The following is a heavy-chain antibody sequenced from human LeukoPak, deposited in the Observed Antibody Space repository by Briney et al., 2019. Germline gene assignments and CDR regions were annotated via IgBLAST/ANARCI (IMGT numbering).Heavy chain of an antibody. V-gene: IGHV3-74*01. J-gene: IGHJ4*02. Sequence: GGSLRLSCTPSGLTFSSHSMHWARKSPGEGLVCLSAINSDGSSTTYADCVKGRFTISRDNAKNTLYLQMNSLRVEDTAVYYCARGSGSSIDYWGQGTLVTVSA. CDR2: INSDGSST. CDR3: ARGSGSSIDY. D-gene: IGHD6-6*01. CDR1: GLTFSSHS.